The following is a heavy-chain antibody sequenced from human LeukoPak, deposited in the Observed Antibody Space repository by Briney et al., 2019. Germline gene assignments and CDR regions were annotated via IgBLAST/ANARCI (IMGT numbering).Heavy chain of an antibody. V-gene: IGHV3-7*03. D-gene: IGHD1-26*01. Sequence: PGGSLRLSCAASGFTFSSYWMSWVRQAPGKGLEWVANIKQDGSEKYYVDSVKGRFTISRDNAKNSLYLQMNSLRAEDTAVYFCARGLSYNRYTGTYFPFDYWGQGTLVTVSS. CDR3: ARGLSYNRYTGTYFPFDY. CDR2: IKQDGSEK. J-gene: IGHJ4*02. CDR1: GFTFSSYW.